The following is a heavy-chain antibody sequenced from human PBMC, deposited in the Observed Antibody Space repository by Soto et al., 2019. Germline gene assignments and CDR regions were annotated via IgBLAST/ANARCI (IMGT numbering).Heavy chain of an antibody. V-gene: IGHV4-31*03. D-gene: IGHD5-12*01. Sequence: SETLSLTCTVSGGSISSGGYYWSWIRQHPGKGLEWIGYIYYSGSTYYNPSLKSRVTISVDTSKNQFSLKLSSVTAADTAVYYCAREGREVAPTRAYYYYYYYMDVWGKGTTVTVSS. CDR1: GGSISSGGYY. J-gene: IGHJ6*03. CDR3: AREGREVAPTRAYYYYYYYMDV. CDR2: IYYSGST.